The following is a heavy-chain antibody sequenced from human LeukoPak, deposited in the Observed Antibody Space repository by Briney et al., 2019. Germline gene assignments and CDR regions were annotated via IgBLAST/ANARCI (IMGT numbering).Heavy chain of an antibody. CDR1: GFTFDDYG. D-gene: IGHD3-16*01. V-gene: IGHV3-20*04. CDR2: INWNGGSK. CDR3: ARDRDFSLIGGYHYYYMDV. J-gene: IGHJ6*03. Sequence: GGSLSLSCAASGFTFDDYGMSWVRQAPGKGLEWVSGINWNGGSKGYADSVKGRFTISRDNAKNSLYLQMNSLRAEDTALYYCARDRDFSLIGGYHYYYMDVWGKGTTVTVSS.